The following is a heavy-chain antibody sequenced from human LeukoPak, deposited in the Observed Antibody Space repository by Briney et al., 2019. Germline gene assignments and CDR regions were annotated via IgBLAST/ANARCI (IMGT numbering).Heavy chain of an antibody. CDR3: ARDDSGDIAAAFY. Sequence: GASVKVSCKASGGTFSSYAISWVRQAPGQGLEWMGRIIPILGIANYAQKFQGRVTITADKSTSTAYMELSSLRSEDTAVYYCARDDSGDIAAAFYWGQGTLVTVSS. J-gene: IGHJ4*02. CDR1: GGTFSSYA. CDR2: IIPILGIA. D-gene: IGHD6-13*01. V-gene: IGHV1-69*04.